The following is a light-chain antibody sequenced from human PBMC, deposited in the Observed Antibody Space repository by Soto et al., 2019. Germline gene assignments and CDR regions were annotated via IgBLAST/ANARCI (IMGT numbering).Light chain of an antibody. CDR1: QSINSW. V-gene: IGKV1-5*03. Sequence: DIQMTQSPSTLSASVGDRVTITCRASQSINSWLAWYQQKPGKAPKLLIHKASSLESGVPSRFSGSGSGTELTLTISSLQPDDFATYYCQQYESYPVTFGGGTKVEIK. CDR3: QQYESYPVT. J-gene: IGKJ4*01. CDR2: KAS.